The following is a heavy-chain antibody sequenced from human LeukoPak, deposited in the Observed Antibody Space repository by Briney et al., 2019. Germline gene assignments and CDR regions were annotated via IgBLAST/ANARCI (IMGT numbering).Heavy chain of an antibody. CDR2: IRYDGSNK. CDR1: GFTLSSYG. D-gene: IGHD2-2*01. CDR3: AKDLVGSWGPDY. Sequence: GGSLRLSCAAFGFTLSSYGMHWVRQAPGKGLEWVAFIRYDGSNKDYAESVKGRFTISRDNSMNTMYLQMNSLRVDDTAIYYCAKDLVGSWGPDYWGQGTLVTVSS. J-gene: IGHJ4*02. V-gene: IGHV3-30*02.